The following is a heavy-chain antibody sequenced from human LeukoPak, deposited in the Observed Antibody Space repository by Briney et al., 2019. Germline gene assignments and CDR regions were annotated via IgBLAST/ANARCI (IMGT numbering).Heavy chain of an antibody. CDR3: ARRLTQYDCFDP. J-gene: IGHJ5*02. CDR2: TYYRSKWYN. CDR1: GDIVSSNSAA. Sequence: SQTLSLTCAISGDIVSSNSAAWNWIRQSPSRGLEWLGRTYYRSKWYNDYAVSVRGRITVNPDTSKNQFSLHLNSVTPEDTAVYCCARRLTQYDCFDPWGQGILVTVSS. V-gene: IGHV6-1*01. D-gene: IGHD2-2*01.